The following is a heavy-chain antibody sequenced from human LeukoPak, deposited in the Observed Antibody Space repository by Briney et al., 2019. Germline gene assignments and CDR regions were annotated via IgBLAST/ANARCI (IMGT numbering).Heavy chain of an antibody. CDR1: GYTFTGYY. D-gene: IGHD3/OR15-3a*01. CDR2: INPSGGST. J-gene: IGHJ5*02. V-gene: IGHV1-46*01. Sequence: GGSLRLSCADSGYTFTGYYMHWVRQAPGQGLEWMGIINPSGGSTSYAQKVQGGVTMTRDTSTSTVYMELSSLRSEDTAVYYCAKNGDSFLSSWGQGTLVTVSS. CDR3: AKNGDSFLSS.